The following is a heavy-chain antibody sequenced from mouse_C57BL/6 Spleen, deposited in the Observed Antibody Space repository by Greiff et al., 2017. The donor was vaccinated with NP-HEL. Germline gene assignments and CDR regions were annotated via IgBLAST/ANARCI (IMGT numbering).Heavy chain of an antibody. D-gene: IGHD6-1*01. CDR2: IYPGDGDT. V-gene: IGHV1-80*01. J-gene: IGHJ2*01. Sequence: QVQLKESGAELVKPGASVKISCKASGYAFSSYWMNWVKQRPGKGLEWIGQIYPGDGDTKYIGKFKGKATLTADKSSSTAYMQLSSLTPEDSAVYFCARNRDGCSGLDYWGQGTTLTVSS. CDR1: GYAFSSYW. CDR3: ARNRDGCSGLDY.